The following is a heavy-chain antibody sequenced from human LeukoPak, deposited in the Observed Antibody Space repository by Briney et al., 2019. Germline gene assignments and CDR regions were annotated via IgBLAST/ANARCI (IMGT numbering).Heavy chain of an antibody. J-gene: IGHJ4*02. CDR2: INSDGRWT. CDR3: AREGGYTSGPDY. D-gene: IGHD6-19*01. Sequence: GGSLRLSCAASGFTFNNHWMHWVRQAPGKGLGWVSRINSDGRWTTYADSVKGRFTISRDNARNTLYLQMNSLRAEDTAVYDCAREGGYTSGPDYWGQGTLVTVSS. V-gene: IGHV3-74*01. CDR1: GFTFNNHW.